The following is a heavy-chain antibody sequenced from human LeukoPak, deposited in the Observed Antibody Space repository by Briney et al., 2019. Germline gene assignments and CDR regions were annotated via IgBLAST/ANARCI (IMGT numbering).Heavy chain of an antibody. J-gene: IGHJ4*02. CDR2: IRYDGSNK. V-gene: IGHV3-30*02. Sequence: GGSLRLSCAASGFTFSSYGMHWVRQAPGKGLEWVAFIRYDGSNKYYADSVKGRFTISRDNSKNTLYLQMNSLKSEDTAVYYCAKDPYGSGRPWYFDYWGQGTLVTVSS. D-gene: IGHD3-10*01. CDR3: AKDPYGSGRPWYFDY. CDR1: GFTFSSYG.